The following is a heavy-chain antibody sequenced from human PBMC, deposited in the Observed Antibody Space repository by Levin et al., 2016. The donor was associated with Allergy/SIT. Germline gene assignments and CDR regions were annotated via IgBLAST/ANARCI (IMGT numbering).Heavy chain of an antibody. V-gene: IGHV4-61*02. CDR3: ARDGYSSSWYDY. Sequence: LRLSCTVSGGSISSGSYYWSWIRQPAGKGLEWIGRIYTSGSTNYNPSLKSRVTISVDTSKNQFSLKLSSVTAADTAVYYCARDGYSSSWYDYWGQGTLVTVSS. D-gene: IGHD6-13*01. CDR2: IYTSGST. CDR1: GGSISSGSYY. J-gene: IGHJ4*02.